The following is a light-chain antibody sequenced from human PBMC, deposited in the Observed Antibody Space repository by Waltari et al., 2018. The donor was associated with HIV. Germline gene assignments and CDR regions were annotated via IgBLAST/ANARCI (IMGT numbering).Light chain of an antibody. J-gene: IGLJ2*01. Sequence: QSALTQPASVSGSPGQSIAISCTGTSSAVGGYNYVSWYQQHPGNAPQLIIYEVTSRPSGVSHRFSGSKSGNTASLTISGLQAEDETDYYCASYVTGGTVIFGGGTKLTVV. CDR1: SSAVGGYNY. CDR2: EVT. CDR3: ASYVTGGTVI. V-gene: IGLV2-14*01.